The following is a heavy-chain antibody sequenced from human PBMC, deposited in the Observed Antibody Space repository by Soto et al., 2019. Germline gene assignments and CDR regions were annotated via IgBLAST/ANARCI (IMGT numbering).Heavy chain of an antibody. CDR3: ARDIMAAAPDY. Sequence: ASVKVSCKASGYTFTSYGISWVRQAPGQGLEWMGWISAYNGNTKYAQKLQGRVTITRDTSASTAYMELSSLRSEDTAVYYCARDIMAAAPDYWGQGTLVTVSS. V-gene: IGHV1-18*01. J-gene: IGHJ4*02. CDR1: GYTFTSYG. CDR2: ISAYNGNT. D-gene: IGHD6-13*01.